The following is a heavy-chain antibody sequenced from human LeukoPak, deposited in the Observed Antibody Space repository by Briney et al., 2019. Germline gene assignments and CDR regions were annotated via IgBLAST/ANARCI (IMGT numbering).Heavy chain of an antibody. CDR1: GYTFTGYY. CDR3: ARNIYDFWSGCHRPFDY. Sequence: ASVKVSCKASGYTFTGYYMHWLRQAPGQGLEWMGRINPNSGGTNYAQKFQGRVTMTRDTSISTAYMELSRLRSDDTAVYYCARNIYDFWSGCHRPFDYWGQGTLVTVSS. CDR2: INPNSGGT. V-gene: IGHV1-2*06. D-gene: IGHD3-3*01. J-gene: IGHJ4*02.